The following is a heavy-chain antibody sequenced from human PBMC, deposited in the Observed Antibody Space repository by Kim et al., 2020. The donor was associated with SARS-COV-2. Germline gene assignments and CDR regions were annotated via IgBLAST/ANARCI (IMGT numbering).Heavy chain of an antibody. CDR2: ISAYNGNT. Sequence: ASVKVSCKASGYTFTSYGISWVRQAPGQGLEWMGWISAYNGNTNYAQKLQGRVTMTTDTSTSTAYMELRSLRSDDTAVYYFARGPEWLAYYYYYGMDVWGQGTTVTVSS. CDR3: ARGPEWLAYYYYYGMDV. V-gene: IGHV1-18*01. CDR1: GYTFTSYG. J-gene: IGHJ6*02. D-gene: IGHD6-19*01.